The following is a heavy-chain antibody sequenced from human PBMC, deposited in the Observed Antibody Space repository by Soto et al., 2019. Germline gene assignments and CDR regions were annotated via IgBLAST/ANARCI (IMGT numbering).Heavy chain of an antibody. D-gene: IGHD4-17*01. CDR2: INPANGNT. CDR1: GYTFTAYA. Sequence: ASVKVSCKATGYTFTAYAMHWVRQAPGQSLEWMGWINPANGNTRYSQKFQGRLTITSDTSADTVYMELSSLTSEDTAMYYCATTTVTTRGYYFDYWGQGTLVTVSS. CDR3: ATTTVTTRGYYFDY. J-gene: IGHJ4*02. V-gene: IGHV1-3*01.